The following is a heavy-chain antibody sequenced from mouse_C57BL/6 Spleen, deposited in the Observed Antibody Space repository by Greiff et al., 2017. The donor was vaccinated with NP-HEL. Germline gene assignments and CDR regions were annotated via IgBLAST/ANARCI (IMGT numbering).Heavy chain of an antibody. CDR2: IYPGDGDT. Sequence: QVQLQQSGPELVKPGASVKISCKASGYAFSSSWMNWVKQRPGKGLEWIGRIYPGDGDTNYNGKFKGKATLTADKSASTAYMQLSSLTSEDSAVYFCARQGITTRAYDYWGQGTTLTVSS. CDR1: GYAFSSSW. D-gene: IGHD2-4*01. CDR3: ARQGITTRAYDY. J-gene: IGHJ2*01. V-gene: IGHV1-82*01.